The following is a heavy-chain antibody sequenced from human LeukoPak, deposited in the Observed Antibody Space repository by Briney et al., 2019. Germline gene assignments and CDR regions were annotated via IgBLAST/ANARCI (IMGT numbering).Heavy chain of an antibody. CDR2: IKSKTDGGTT. Sequence: GGSLRLSCAASGFTFSNAWMSWVRQAPGKGLEWVGRIKSKTDGGTTDYAAPVKGRFTISRDDSKNTLYLQMNSLKTEDTAVYYCTTELLWFGELSYFDYWGQGTLVTVSS. V-gene: IGHV3-15*01. J-gene: IGHJ4*02. D-gene: IGHD3-10*01. CDR1: GFTFSNAW. CDR3: TTELLWFGELSYFDY.